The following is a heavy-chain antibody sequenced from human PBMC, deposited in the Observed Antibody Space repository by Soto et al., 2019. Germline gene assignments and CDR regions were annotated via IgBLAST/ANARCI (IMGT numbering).Heavy chain of an antibody. J-gene: IGHJ6*02. V-gene: IGHV1-18*04. CDR1: GYTFTSYG. Sequence: ASVKVSCKASGYTFTSYGIGWVRQAPGQGLEWMGWISAYNGNTNYAQKLQGRVTMTTDTSTSTAYMELRSLRSDDTAVYYCARVAPVVEWKYYYGMDVWGQGTTVTVSS. CDR2: ISAYNGNT. CDR3: ARVAPVVEWKYYYGMDV. D-gene: IGHD3-3*01.